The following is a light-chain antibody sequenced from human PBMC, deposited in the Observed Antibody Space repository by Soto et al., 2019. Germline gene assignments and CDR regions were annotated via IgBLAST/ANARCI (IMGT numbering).Light chain of an antibody. CDR1: SDVGDYGR. CDR3: TSSTSSRPLVV. J-gene: IGLJ2*01. CDR2: DDS. Sequence: QSVLTQPPSVSGSPGQSVSISCTGTSDVGDYGRVSWYQQPPGAAPKLMIYDDSVRPSGVPDRFSGSKSGNTASLTISGLQAEDEADYYCTSSTSSRPLVVFGGGTKLTVL. V-gene: IGLV2-18*02.